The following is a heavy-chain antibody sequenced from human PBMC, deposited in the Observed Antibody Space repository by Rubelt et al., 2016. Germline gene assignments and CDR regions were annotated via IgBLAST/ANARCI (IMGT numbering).Heavy chain of an antibody. CDR3: AREAYDSSGYYFY. Sequence: PGRSLRLSCAASGFTFSSYAMHWVRQAPGKGLEWVAVISYDGSNKYYADSVKGRFTISRDNAKNSLYLQMNSLRAEDTAVYYCAREAYDSSGYYFYWGQGTLVTVSS. V-gene: IGHV3-30*04. J-gene: IGHJ4*02. CDR1: GFTFSSYA. D-gene: IGHD3-22*01. CDR2: ISYDGSNK.